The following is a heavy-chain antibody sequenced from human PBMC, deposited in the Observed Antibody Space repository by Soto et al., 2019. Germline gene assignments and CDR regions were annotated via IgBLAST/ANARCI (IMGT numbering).Heavy chain of an antibody. Sequence: LRLSCAASGFSFSRYAMMWVRQAPGKGQEWVAGMTGSGGDIRYADSVKGRFTISKDNSKNTLYLQMNSLRAEDTAIYYCAKDAVYNDGLWLVANWGQGTLVTVSS. CDR2: MTGSGGDI. D-gene: IGHD5-12*01. J-gene: IGHJ4*02. CDR3: AKDAVYNDGLWLVAN. V-gene: IGHV3-23*01. CDR1: GFSFSRYA.